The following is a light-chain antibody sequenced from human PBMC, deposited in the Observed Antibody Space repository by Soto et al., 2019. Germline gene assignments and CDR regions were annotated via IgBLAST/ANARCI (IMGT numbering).Light chain of an antibody. CDR3: QQSYSTLSIS. Sequence: DIQMTQSPSSLSASVGDRVTITCRASESISRHLNWYQQKPGTAPNLLIYAASTLQNGVPSRFSGSGSGTDFTLTISSLQPEDFATYYCQQSYSTLSISFGQGTRLEIK. CDR2: AAS. V-gene: IGKV1-39*01. CDR1: ESISRH. J-gene: IGKJ5*01.